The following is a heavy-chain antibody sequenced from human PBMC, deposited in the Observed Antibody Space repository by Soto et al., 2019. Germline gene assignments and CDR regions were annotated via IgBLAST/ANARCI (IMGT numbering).Heavy chain of an antibody. CDR3: ARDKSGIAAAGNRGWFDP. D-gene: IGHD6-13*01. Sequence: ASVKVSCKASGYTFTSYAMHWVRQAPGQGLEWMGWINAGNGNTKYSQKFQGRVTITRDTSASTAYMELSSLRSEDTAVYYCARDKSGIAAAGNRGWFDPWGQGTLVTVSS. V-gene: IGHV1-3*01. CDR1: GYTFTSYA. CDR2: INAGNGNT. J-gene: IGHJ5*02.